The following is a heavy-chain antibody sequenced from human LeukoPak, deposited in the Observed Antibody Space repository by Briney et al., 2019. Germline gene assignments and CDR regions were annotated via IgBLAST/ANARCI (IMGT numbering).Heavy chain of an antibody. V-gene: IGHV3-74*01. CDR2: INSDGSST. CDR1: GFTFSTYW. CDR3: ARSTSHYYYYYMDV. Sequence: GGSLRLSCAASGFTFSTYWMNWVRQPPGKGLVWVSRINSDGSSTTYADSVMGRFTISRDNATNTLFLQMNSLRADDTAVYYCARSTSHYYYYYMDVWGKGTTVTVSS. J-gene: IGHJ6*03.